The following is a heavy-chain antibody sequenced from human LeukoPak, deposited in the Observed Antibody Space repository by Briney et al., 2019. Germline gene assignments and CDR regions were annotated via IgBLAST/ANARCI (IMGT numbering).Heavy chain of an antibody. D-gene: IGHD3-22*01. Sequence: PSETLSLTCTVAGGSISSSSYYWGWLRQPPGRGLEWIGSIYYSGSTYYNPSLKSRVTISVDTSKNQFSLKLSSVTAADTAVYYCARKTDSGGQGVYWGAGTLVTVSS. CDR1: GGSISSSSYY. CDR2: IYYSGST. V-gene: IGHV4-39*01. CDR3: ARKTDSGGQGVY. J-gene: IGHJ4*02.